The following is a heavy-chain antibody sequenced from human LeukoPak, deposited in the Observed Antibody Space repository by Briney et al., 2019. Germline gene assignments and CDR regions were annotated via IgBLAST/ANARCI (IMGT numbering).Heavy chain of an antibody. CDR2: VYHSGET. J-gene: IGHJ4*02. CDR1: GGSVSSGDYY. D-gene: IGHD6-13*01. V-gene: IGHV4-30-2*01. Sequence: SETLSLTCTVSGGSVSSGDYYWSWIRQPPGKGLEWIGSVYHSGETYYNPSLNSRVTISVDRSKNQVSLNLNSVTAADTAVYFCARPKRGDSTSWYVDFWGQGTLVTVSS. CDR3: ARPKRGDSTSWYVDF.